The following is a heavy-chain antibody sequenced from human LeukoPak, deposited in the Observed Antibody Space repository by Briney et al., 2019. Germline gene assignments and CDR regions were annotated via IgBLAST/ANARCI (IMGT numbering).Heavy chain of an antibody. CDR3: ARESLVVVPAAPYYYYYMDV. CDR2: ISAYNGNT. J-gene: IGHJ6*03. CDR1: GYTFTSYG. V-gene: IGHV1-18*01. D-gene: IGHD2-2*01. Sequence: ASVKVSCKASGYTFTSYGISWVRQAPGQGLEWMGWISAYNGNTNYAQKLQGRVTMTTDTSTSTAYMELSRLRSDDTAVYYCARESLVVVPAAPYYYYYMDVWGKGTTVTVSS.